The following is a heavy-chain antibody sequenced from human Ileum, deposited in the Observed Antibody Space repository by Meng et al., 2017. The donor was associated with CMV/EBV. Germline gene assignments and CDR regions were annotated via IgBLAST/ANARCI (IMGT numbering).Heavy chain of an antibody. V-gene: IGHV4-39*07. CDR1: GGSISSSSYY. Sequence: SETLSLTCTVSGGSISSSSYYWGWIRQPPGKGLEWIGSIYYSGSTYYNPSLKSRVTISVDTSKNQFSLKLSSVTAADTAVYYCARERIQLWPRPPYFDYWGQGTLVTVSS. J-gene: IGHJ4*02. CDR3: ARERIQLWPRPPYFDY. D-gene: IGHD5-18*01. CDR2: IYYSGST.